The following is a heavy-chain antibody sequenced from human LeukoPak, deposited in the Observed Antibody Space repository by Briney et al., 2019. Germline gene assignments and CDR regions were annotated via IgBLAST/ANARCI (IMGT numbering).Heavy chain of an antibody. CDR3: ARGGTLVRGVAILYGMDV. CDR2: MNSNSGNT. J-gene: IGHJ6*02. CDR1: GYSITSYD. Sequence: ASVMVSCRASGYSITSYDINWVRQAAGQGLEWVGWMNSNSGNTGYVRKFQGRVTLTRDTFINTAYIEVNSLTSEDTAVYYCARGGTLVRGVAILYGMDVWGQGTTVTVSS. V-gene: IGHV1-8*01. D-gene: IGHD3-10*01.